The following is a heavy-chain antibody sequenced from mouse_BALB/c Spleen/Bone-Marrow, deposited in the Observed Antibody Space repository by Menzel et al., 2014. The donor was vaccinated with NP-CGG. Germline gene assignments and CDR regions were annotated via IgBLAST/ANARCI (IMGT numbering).Heavy chain of an antibody. J-gene: IGHJ4*01. CDR3: AITTVVNAMDY. D-gene: IGHD1-1*01. CDR1: GYSITSGYT. V-gene: IGHV3-1*02. Sequence: VQLQQSGPDLVKPSQSLSLTCTVTGYSITSGYTWHWIRQFPGNTLEWMGYIHYSGTTNYNPSLKSRISITRDTSKNQFFLQLNSVTTEDTATYYCAITTVVNAMDYWRQRTSVTVSS. CDR2: IHYSGTT.